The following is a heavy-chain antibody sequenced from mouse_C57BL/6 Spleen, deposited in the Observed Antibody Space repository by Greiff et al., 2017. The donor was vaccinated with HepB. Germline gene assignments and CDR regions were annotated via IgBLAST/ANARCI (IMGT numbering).Heavy chain of an antibody. V-gene: IGHV1-50*01. J-gene: IGHJ3*01. CDR2: IDPSDSYT. CDR3: ARREDSNGAY. D-gene: IGHD2-5*01. Sequence: QVQLQQPGAELVKPGASVKLSCKASGYTFTSYWMQWVKQRPGQGLEWIGEIDPSDSYTNYNQKFKGKATLTVDTSSSTAYMQLSSLTSEDSAVYYCARREDSNGAYWGQGTLVTVSA. CDR1: GYTFTSYW.